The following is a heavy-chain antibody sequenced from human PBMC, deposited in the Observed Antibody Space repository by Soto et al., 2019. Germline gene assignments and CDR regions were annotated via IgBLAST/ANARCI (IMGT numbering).Heavy chain of an antibody. V-gene: IGHV3-30-3*01. CDR2: ISYDGSNK. J-gene: IGHJ6*02. Sequence: PGGSLRLSCAASGFTFSSYAIHWVRQAPGKGLEWVAVISYDGSNKYYADSVKGRFTISRDNSKNTLYLQMNSLRAEDTAVYYCARDLGSGDYERYHYYGMDVWGQGTTVTVSS. CDR1: GFTFSSYA. D-gene: IGHD4-17*01. CDR3: ARDLGSGDYERYHYYGMDV.